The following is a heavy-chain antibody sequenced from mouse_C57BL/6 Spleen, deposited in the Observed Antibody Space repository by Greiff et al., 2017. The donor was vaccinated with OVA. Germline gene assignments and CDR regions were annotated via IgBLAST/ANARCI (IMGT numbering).Heavy chain of an antibody. D-gene: IGHD3-3*01. CDR1: GYTFTSYW. CDR3: TKNGGTEGYFDY. Sequence: EVQLQQSGPVLARPGASVKMSCKTSGYTFTSYWMHWVKQRPGQGLEWIGAIYPGNSDTSYNQKFKGKAKLTAVTSAGTAYMELSSLTNEDSAVYYCTKNGGTEGYFDYWGQGTTLTVSS. J-gene: IGHJ2*01. CDR2: IYPGNSDT. V-gene: IGHV1-5*01.